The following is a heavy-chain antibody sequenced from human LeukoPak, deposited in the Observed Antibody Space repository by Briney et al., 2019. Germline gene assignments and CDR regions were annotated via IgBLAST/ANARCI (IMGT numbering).Heavy chain of an antibody. Sequence: SVKVSCKTSGGTFSSYAISWVRQAPGQGLEWMGRIVPILGIANYAQKFQGRVTITADKSTSTAYMELSSLRSEDTAVYYCARGLVVPAAQAYYGMDVWGQGTTVTVSS. CDR3: ARGLVVPAAQAYYGMDV. D-gene: IGHD2-2*01. CDR1: GGTFSSYA. J-gene: IGHJ6*02. V-gene: IGHV1-69*04. CDR2: IVPILGIA.